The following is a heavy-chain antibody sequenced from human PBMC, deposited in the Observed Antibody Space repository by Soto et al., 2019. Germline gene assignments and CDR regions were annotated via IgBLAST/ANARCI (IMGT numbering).Heavy chain of an antibody. V-gene: IGHV3-23*01. CDR3: AKDRVTIFGVVIEIDAFDI. Sequence: EVQLLESRGGLVQPGGSLRLSCAASGFTFSSYAMSWVRQAPGKGLEWVSAISGSGGSTYYADSVKGRFTISRDNSKNTLYLQMNSLRAEDTAVYYCAKDRVTIFGVVIEIDAFDIWGQGTMVTVSS. CDR2: ISGSGGST. J-gene: IGHJ3*02. D-gene: IGHD3-3*01. CDR1: GFTFSSYA.